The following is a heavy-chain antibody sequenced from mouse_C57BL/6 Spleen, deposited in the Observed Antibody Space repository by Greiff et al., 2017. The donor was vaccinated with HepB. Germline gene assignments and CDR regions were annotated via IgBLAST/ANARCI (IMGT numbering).Heavy chain of an antibody. V-gene: IGHV3-6*01. CDR3: ARELTGTGAMDY. D-gene: IGHD4-1*01. CDR1: GYSITSGYY. CDR2: ISYDGSN. J-gene: IGHJ4*01. Sequence: DVKLQESGPGLVKPSQSLSLTCSVTGYSITSGYYWNWIRQFPGNKLEWMGYISYDGSNNYNPSLKNRISITRDTSKNQFFLKLNSVTTEDTATYYCARELTGTGAMDYWGQGTSVTVSS.